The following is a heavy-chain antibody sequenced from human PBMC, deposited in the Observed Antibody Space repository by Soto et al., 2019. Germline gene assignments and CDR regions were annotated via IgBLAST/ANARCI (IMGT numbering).Heavy chain of an antibody. D-gene: IGHD3-10*01. J-gene: IGHJ4*02. Sequence: GSLRLSCAASGFTFSDSYMSWIRQAPGKGLEWVSYISRSGSVIYYADSVKGRFTISRDDATNSLYLHMNSLRAEDTAVYYCASDSHAVDLGYWGQGTLVTVSS. V-gene: IGHV3-11*01. CDR2: ISRSGSVI. CDR3: ASDSHAVDLGY. CDR1: GFTFSDSY.